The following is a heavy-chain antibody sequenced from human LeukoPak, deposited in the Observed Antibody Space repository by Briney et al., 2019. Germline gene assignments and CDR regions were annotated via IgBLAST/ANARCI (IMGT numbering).Heavy chain of an antibody. V-gene: IGHV3-23*01. Sequence: GGSLRLSCAASGFTFSSYAMSWVRQAPGKGLEWVSAISGSGGSTYYADSVKGRFTISRDNSKNTLYLQMNSLRAEDMAVYYCAKRGDFWSGYYHYFDYWGQGTLVTVSS. CDR2: ISGSGGST. J-gene: IGHJ4*02. D-gene: IGHD3-3*01. CDR3: AKRGDFWSGYYHYFDY. CDR1: GFTFSSYA.